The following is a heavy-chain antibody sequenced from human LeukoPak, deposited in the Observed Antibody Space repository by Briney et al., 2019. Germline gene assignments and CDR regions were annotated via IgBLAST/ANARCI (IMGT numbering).Heavy chain of an antibody. J-gene: IGHJ2*01. V-gene: IGHV3-74*01. CDR2: INSDGSST. Sequence: GGSLRLSCAASGFTFSSYWMHWVRQAPGKGLVWVSRINSDGSSTSYANSVKGRFTISRDNAKNTLYLQMNSLRAEDTAVYYCARDLPDSYGPEGNWYFDLWGRGTLVTVSS. D-gene: IGHD5-18*01. CDR3: ARDLPDSYGPEGNWYFDL. CDR1: GFTFSSYW.